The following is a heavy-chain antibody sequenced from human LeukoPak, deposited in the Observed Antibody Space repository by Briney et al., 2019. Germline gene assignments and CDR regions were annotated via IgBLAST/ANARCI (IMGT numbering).Heavy chain of an antibody. V-gene: IGHV1-69*01. CDR2: IIPIFGTA. J-gene: IGHJ6*02. CDR1: GGTFSSYA. Sequence: ASVKVSCKASGGTFSSYAISWLRQAPGQGLEWMGGIIPIFGTANYAQKFQGRVTITADESTSTAYMELSSLRSEDTAVYYCARMDSSGSYYYYGMDVWGQGTTVTVSS. CDR3: ARMDSSGSYYYYGMDV. D-gene: IGHD6-19*01.